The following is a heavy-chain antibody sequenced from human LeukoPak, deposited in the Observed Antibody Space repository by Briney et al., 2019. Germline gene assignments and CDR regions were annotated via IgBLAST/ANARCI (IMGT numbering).Heavy chain of an antibody. V-gene: IGHV4-61*02. Sequence: PSETLSLTCTVSGGSISSGSYYWSWIRQPAGKGLEWIGRIYTSGSTNYNPSLKSRVTISVDTSKNQFSLKLSSVTAADTAVYYCARRKLYGSGSYRRDYFDYWGQGTLVTVSS. CDR2: IYTSGST. D-gene: IGHD3-10*01. CDR3: ARRKLYGSGSYRRDYFDY. CDR1: GGSISSGSYY. J-gene: IGHJ4*02.